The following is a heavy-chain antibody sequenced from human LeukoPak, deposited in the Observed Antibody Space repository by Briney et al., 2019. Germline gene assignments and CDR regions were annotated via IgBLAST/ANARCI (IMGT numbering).Heavy chain of an antibody. CDR1: GFTFSSYS. V-gene: IGHV3-21*01. J-gene: IGHJ6*02. CDR2: ITSSSSYK. D-gene: IGHD4-17*01. Sequence: GGSLRLSCAASGFTFSSYSMNWVRQAPGKGLEWVSSITSSSSYKYYVDSVKGRFTISRDNAKNSLYLQMNSLRAEDTAVYYCARERGDGRDYGRYGMDVWGLGTTVTVSS. CDR3: ARERGDGRDYGRYGMDV.